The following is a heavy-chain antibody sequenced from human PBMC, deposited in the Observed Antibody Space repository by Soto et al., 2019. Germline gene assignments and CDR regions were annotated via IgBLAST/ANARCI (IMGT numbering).Heavy chain of an antibody. Sequence: QVQLVESGGGVVQPGRSPRLSCAASGFPFSSYAIHWVRQAPGEGLEWVAVISSDGRNEHYTDSVKGRFTLSRDNSKNTLYLQMNSLRAEDTAVYYCAREGNYGDNFYYYYGMDVWGQGTTVTVSS. CDR1: GFPFSSYA. D-gene: IGHD4-17*01. J-gene: IGHJ6*02. CDR2: ISSDGRNE. CDR3: AREGNYGDNFYYYYGMDV. V-gene: IGHV3-30*04.